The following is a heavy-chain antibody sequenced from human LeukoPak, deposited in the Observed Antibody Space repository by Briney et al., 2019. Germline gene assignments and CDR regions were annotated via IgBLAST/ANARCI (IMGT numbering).Heavy chain of an antibody. V-gene: IGHV4-30-4*01. J-gene: IGHJ4*02. CDR3: ARGSLVRGVPFLDS. D-gene: IGHD3-10*01. Sequence: SQTLSLTCTVSGGSSSSGDYYWSWIRQPPGKGLEWIGYIYYIGGTYYNPSLKSRVTISEDKSKKQFSLDLSSVTAADTAVYYCARGSLVRGVPFLDSWGQGALVTVSS. CDR2: IYYIGGT. CDR1: GGSSSSGDYY.